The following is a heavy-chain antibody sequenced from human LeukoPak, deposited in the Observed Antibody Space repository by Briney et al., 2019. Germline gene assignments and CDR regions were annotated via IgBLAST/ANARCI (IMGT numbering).Heavy chain of an antibody. CDR3: ARSFNGVDV. V-gene: IGHV4-39*01. Sequence: SGTLSLTCTVSGGSISSSSYYWGWIRQPPGKGLEWIGNIYYSGSTNYNPSLKSRVTISVDTSKNQFSLKLSSVTAADTAVYYCARSFNGVDVWGQGTTVTVSS. CDR2: IYYSGST. CDR1: GGSISSSSYY. J-gene: IGHJ6*02.